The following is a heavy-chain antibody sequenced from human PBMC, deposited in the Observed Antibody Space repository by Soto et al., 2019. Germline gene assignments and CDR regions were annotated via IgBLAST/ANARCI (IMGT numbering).Heavy chain of an antibody. J-gene: IGHJ3*02. V-gene: IGHV3-48*01. CDR1: GFTFSSYS. D-gene: IGHD6-13*01. Sequence: GGSLRLSCAASGFTFSSYSMNWVRQAPGKGLEWVSYISSSSSTIYYADSVKGRFTISRDNAKNSLYLQMNSLRAEDTAVYYCAREPERISSSWYGLDAFDIWGQGTMVTVSS. CDR2: ISSSSSTI. CDR3: AREPERISSSWYGLDAFDI.